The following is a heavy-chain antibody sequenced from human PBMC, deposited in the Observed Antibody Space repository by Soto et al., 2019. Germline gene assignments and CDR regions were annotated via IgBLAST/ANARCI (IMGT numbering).Heavy chain of an antibody. CDR3: ARIEMATRYYFDY. V-gene: IGHV5-10-1*01. Sequence: GESLKISCKGSGYSFTSYWISWVRQMPGKGLEWMGRIDPSDSYTNYSPSFQGHVTISADKSISTAYLQWSSLKASDTAMYYCARIEMATRYYFDYGGQGTLVTVSS. D-gene: IGHD5-12*01. CDR1: GYSFTSYW. J-gene: IGHJ4*02. CDR2: IDPSDSYT.